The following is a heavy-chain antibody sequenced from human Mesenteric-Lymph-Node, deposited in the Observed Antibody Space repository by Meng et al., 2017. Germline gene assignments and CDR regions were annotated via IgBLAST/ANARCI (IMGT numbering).Heavy chain of an antibody. CDR1: GFSVSDHY. CDR2: IHSNGIT. J-gene: IGHJ6*02. V-gene: IGHV3-66*03. CDR3: ARDNNVVVVAATTSYYYYGMDV. Sequence: GGSLRLSCTASGFSVSDHYINWVRQAPGKGLEWVSVIHSNGITDYGDSMKGRVSISRDNSKNTLYLQMNSLRAEDTAVYYCARDNNVVVVAATTSYYYYGMDVWGQGTTVTVSS. D-gene: IGHD2-15*01.